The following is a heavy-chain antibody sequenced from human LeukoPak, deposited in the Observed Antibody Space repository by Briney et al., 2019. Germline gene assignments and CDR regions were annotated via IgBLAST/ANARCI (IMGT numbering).Heavy chain of an antibody. Sequence: GASVKVSCKASGYNFNAYYIHWVRQAPGQGLEWMGWINPNSGGTNYAQKFQGRVTLTRDTSINTVYMEVNRLTSDDTVVYYCARGEWLVLGDHWGQGTPVTVSS. D-gene: IGHD3-3*01. V-gene: IGHV1-2*02. CDR2: INPNSGGT. CDR3: ARGEWLVLGDH. CDR1: GYNFNAYY. J-gene: IGHJ4*02.